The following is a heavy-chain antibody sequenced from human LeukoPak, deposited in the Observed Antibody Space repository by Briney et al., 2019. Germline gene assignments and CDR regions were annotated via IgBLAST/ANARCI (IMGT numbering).Heavy chain of an antibody. CDR3: AKSGSGITIFGVVTSRYFDY. J-gene: IGHJ4*02. V-gene: IGHV3-30*02. Sequence: GGSLRLSCAASGFSFSSYGMHWVRQAPGKGLEWVAFIRYDENNKYYADSVRGRFTISRDNSKNTLYLQMSSLRAEDTAVYYCAKSGSGITIFGVVTSRYFDYWGQGTLVTVSS. CDR2: IRYDENNK. CDR1: GFSFSSYG. D-gene: IGHD3-3*01.